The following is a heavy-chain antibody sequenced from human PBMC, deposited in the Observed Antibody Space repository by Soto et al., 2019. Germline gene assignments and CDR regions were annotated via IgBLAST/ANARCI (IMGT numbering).Heavy chain of an antibody. CDR1: GYDFGAYW. Sequence: PGESLKISCQGSGYDFGAYWIGWVRQMPGKGLEWMGIIFPGDSDTRYRPSFQGQVTISADRSINTAYLQWSSLKASDTAMYFRARGGIIGTPPDYWGQGTQVTVSS. CDR3: ARGGIIGTPPDY. D-gene: IGHD1-7*01. J-gene: IGHJ4*02. CDR2: IFPGDSDT. V-gene: IGHV5-51*01.